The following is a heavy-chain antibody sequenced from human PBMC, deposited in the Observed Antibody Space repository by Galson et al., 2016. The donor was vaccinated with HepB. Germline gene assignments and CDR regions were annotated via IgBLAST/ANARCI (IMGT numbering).Heavy chain of an antibody. J-gene: IGHJ3*02. CDR3: APKRPVVGATNFAAFDI. CDR1: GHTLTELS. D-gene: IGHD1-26*01. CDR2: FDPEEGET. V-gene: IGHV1-24*01. Sequence: SVKVSCKVSGHTLTELSMHWVRQPPGKGLEWTGGFDPEEGETIYEQRFRGRVTMTEDTSTDTAYMELSSLRSQDTAVYYCAPKRPVVGATNFAAFDIWGQGTVVTVSS.